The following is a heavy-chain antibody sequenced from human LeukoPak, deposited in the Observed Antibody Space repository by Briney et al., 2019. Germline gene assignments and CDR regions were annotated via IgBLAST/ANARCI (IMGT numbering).Heavy chain of an antibody. Sequence: SVKVSCKASGDTFSSYSFSWVRQAPGQGLEWMGGIIPVFGTPRYAQKFQGRVAITTDESTSTAYMEVTSLRSDDTAVYYCARDRRPQLNNYFDRWGQGTLVTVSS. CDR2: IIPVFGTP. V-gene: IGHV1-69*05. CDR1: GDTFSSYS. CDR3: ARDRRPQLNNYFDR. J-gene: IGHJ5*02.